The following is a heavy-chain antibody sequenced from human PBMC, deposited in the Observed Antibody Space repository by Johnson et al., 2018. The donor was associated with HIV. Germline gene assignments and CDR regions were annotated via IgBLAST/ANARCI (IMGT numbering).Heavy chain of an antibody. CDR1: GFTFSSYG. CDR3: AKDTYYYDSSGYYRDAFDI. V-gene: IGHV3-30*02. J-gene: IGHJ3*02. D-gene: IGHD3-22*01. CDR2: IRYEGSNK. Sequence: QVQLVESGGGVVQPGRSLRLSCAASGFTFSSYGMHWVRQAPGKGLEWVAFIRYEGSNKYYADSVKGRFTISIDNSKNTLYLQMKSLRAEDTAVYYCAKDTYYYDSSGYYRDAFDIWGQGTMVTVSS.